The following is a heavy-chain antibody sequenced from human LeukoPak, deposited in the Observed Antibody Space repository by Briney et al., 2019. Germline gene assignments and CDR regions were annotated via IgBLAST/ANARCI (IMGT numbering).Heavy chain of an antibody. CDR3: ARDLDNYFDY. V-gene: IGHV3-7*01. J-gene: IGHJ4*02. Sequence: GGSLRLSCAASGFTFSNYWMSWVRQAPGKGLEWVANIKQDGSEKYYVDSVKGRFTISRDNAKNSLYLQMNSLRAEDTAVYYCARDLDNYFDYWGQGTLVTVSS. CDR1: GFTFSNYW. CDR2: IKQDGSEK.